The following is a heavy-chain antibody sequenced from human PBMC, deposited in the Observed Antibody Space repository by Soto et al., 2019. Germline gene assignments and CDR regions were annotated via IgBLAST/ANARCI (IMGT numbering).Heavy chain of an antibody. CDR3: ARGFYVFWSGYYTTDYYYYYYMDV. V-gene: IGHV1-8*01. CDR1: GYTFTSYD. J-gene: IGHJ6*03. D-gene: IGHD3-3*01. Sequence: ASVKVSCKASGYTFTSYDINWVRQAAGQGLEWMGWMNPNSGNTGYAQKFQGRVTMTRNTSISTAYMELSSLRSEDTAVYYCARGFYVFWSGYYTTDYYYYYYMDVWGKGTTVTVSS. CDR2: MNPNSGNT.